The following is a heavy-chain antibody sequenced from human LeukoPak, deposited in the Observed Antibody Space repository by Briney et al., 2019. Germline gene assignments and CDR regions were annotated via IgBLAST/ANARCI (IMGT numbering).Heavy chain of an antibody. CDR2: IKQDGSEK. Sequence: GGSLRLSCAASGFTFSSYWMSWVRQAPGKGLEWVANIKQDGSEKYYVGSVKGRFTISRDNAKNSLYLQMSSLRAEDTAVYYCARDRDYYDSSGYSDAFDIWGQGTMVTVSS. CDR3: ARDRDYYDSSGYSDAFDI. CDR1: GFTFSSYW. D-gene: IGHD3-22*01. J-gene: IGHJ3*02. V-gene: IGHV3-7*04.